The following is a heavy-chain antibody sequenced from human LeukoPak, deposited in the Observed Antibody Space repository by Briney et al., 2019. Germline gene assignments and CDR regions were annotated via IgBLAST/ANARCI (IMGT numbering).Heavy chain of an antibody. V-gene: IGHV1-8*01. D-gene: IGHD3-22*01. CDR3: ARGIYEYYYDSSGSGGYAY. J-gene: IGHJ4*02. CDR1: GYTFTSYD. CDR2: MNPNSGNT. Sequence: ASVKVSCKASGYTFTSYDINWVRQATGQGLEWMRWMNPNSGNTGYAQKFQGRVTMTRNTSISTAYMELSSLRSEDTAVYYCARGIYEYYYDSSGSGGYAYWGQGTLVTVSS.